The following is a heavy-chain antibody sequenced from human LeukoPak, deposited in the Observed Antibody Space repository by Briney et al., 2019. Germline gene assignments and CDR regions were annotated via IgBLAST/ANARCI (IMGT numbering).Heavy chain of an antibody. CDR3: ARDYSDYGGNLLDY. Sequence: GGSLRLSCAASGFSFRSSWMHWVRQAPGKGLEWVSSISSSSSYIYYADSVKGRFTISRDNAKNSLYLQMNSLRAEDTAVYYCARDYSDYGGNLLDYWGQGTLVTVSS. D-gene: IGHD4-23*01. J-gene: IGHJ4*02. V-gene: IGHV3-21*01. CDR2: ISSSSSYI. CDR1: GFSFRSSW.